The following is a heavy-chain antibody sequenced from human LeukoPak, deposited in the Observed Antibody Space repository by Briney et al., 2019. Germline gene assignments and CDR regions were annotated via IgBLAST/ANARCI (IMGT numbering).Heavy chain of an antibody. Sequence: PGGSLRLSCAASGFTFSSYGMHWVRQAPGKGLEWVAVISYDGSNKYYADSVKGRFTISRDNSNNTLYLQMNSLRAEDTAVYYCAKDDLGYCSGGSCYPGYWGQGTLVTVSS. D-gene: IGHD2-15*01. CDR3: AKDDLGYCSGGSCYPGY. J-gene: IGHJ4*02. V-gene: IGHV3-30*18. CDR1: GFTFSSYG. CDR2: ISYDGSNK.